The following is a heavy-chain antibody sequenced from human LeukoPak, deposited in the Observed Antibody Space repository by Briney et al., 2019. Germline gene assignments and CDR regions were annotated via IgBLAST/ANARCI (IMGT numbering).Heavy chain of an antibody. J-gene: IGHJ4*02. CDR2: INPNSGGT. Sequence: ASVKVSCKASGYTFTRYYMHWVRQAPGQGLEWMGWINPNSGGTNYAQKFQGRVTMTRDTSISTAYMELSRLRSDDTAVYYCANEVLGYCSSTSCAPGYWGQGTLVTVSS. V-gene: IGHV1-2*02. CDR3: ANEVLGYCSSTSCAPGY. CDR1: GYTFTRYY. D-gene: IGHD2-2*01.